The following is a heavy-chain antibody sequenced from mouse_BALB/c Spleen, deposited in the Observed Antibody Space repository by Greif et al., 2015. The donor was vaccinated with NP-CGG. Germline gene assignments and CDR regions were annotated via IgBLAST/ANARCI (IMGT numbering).Heavy chain of an antibody. J-gene: IGHJ2*01. CDR3: ARDGNYY. CDR1: GFSLTSYG. CDR2: IRAGGST. D-gene: IGHD2-1*01. Sequence: QVQLQLSGPGLVAPSQSLSITCTVSGFSLTSYGVHWVRQPPGKGLEWLGVIRAGGSTNYNSALMSRLRISKDKSQSHVFLKMIGLQTDDPAMYYCARDGNYYWGQCTALTVSS. V-gene: IGHV2-9*02.